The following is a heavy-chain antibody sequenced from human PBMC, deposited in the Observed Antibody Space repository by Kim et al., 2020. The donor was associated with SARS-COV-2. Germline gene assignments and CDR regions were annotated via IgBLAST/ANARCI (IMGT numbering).Heavy chain of an antibody. D-gene: IGHD3-10*01. CDR2: IKQDGSEK. CDR3: AREEVRGVIGGYYYYYGMDV. V-gene: IGHV3-7*01. CDR1: GFTFSSYW. Sequence: GGSLRLSCAASGFTFSSYWMSWVRQAPGKGLEWVANIKQDGSEKYYVDSVKGRFTISRDNAKNSLYLQMNSLRAEDTAVYYCAREEVRGVIGGYYYYYGMDVWGQGTTVTVSS. J-gene: IGHJ6*02.